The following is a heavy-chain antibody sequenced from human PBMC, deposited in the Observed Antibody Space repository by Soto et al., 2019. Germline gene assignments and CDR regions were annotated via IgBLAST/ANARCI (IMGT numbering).Heavy chain of an antibody. D-gene: IGHD3-10*01. J-gene: IGHJ4*02. Sequence: SETLSLTCAVYGGSFSGYYWSWIRQPPGKGLEWIGEINHSGSTNYNPSLKSRVTMSVDTSKNQFSLKLSSVTAADTAVYYCARGTLPIDYWGQGTLVTVSS. CDR1: GGSFSGYY. V-gene: IGHV4-34*01. CDR2: INHSGST. CDR3: ARGTLPIDY.